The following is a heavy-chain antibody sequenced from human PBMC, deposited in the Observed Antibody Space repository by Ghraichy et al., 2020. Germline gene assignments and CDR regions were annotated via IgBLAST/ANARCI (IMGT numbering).Heavy chain of an antibody. V-gene: IGHV3-9*01. D-gene: IGHD2-15*01. CDR2: ISWKSGSI. CDR1: GFTFDDYA. J-gene: IGHJ4*02. CDR3: AKGTVMVADPDY. Sequence: GGSLRLSCAASGFTFDDYAMHWIRQAPRKCLEWVSGISWKSGSIGYADSVKGRFTISRDNAKNSLYLQMNSLRAEDTALYYCAKGTVMVADPDYWGQGTLVTFSS.